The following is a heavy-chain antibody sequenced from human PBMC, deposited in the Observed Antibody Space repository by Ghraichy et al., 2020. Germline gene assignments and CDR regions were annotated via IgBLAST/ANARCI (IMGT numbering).Heavy chain of an antibody. CDR2: IYYSGST. D-gene: IGHD3-10*01. Sequence: SQTLSLTCTVSGGSISSGGYYWSWIRQHPGKGLEWIGYIYYSGSTYYNPSLKSRVTISVDTSKNQFSLKLSSVTAADTAMYYCARDFSDMVRGVMGAFDIWGQGTMVTVSS. CDR3: ARDFSDMVRGVMGAFDI. V-gene: IGHV4-31*03. CDR1: GGSISSGGYY. J-gene: IGHJ3*02.